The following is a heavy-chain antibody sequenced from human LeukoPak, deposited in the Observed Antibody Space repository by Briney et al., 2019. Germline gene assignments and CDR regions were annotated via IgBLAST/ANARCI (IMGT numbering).Heavy chain of an antibody. CDR2: ISGSSVST. Sequence: GGSLRLSCAASGFTFSSYAMSWVRQAPGRGLEWVSAISGSSVSTYYADSVKGRFTISRDNSKNTLYLQLNSLRAEDTAIYYCAKHLGYSSSHTDYWGQGTLVTVSS. J-gene: IGHJ4*02. CDR3: AKHLGYSSSHTDY. D-gene: IGHD6-13*01. CDR1: GFTFSSYA. V-gene: IGHV3-23*01.